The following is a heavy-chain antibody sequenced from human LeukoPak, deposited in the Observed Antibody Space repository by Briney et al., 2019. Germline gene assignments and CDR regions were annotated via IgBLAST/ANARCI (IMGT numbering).Heavy chain of an antibody. Sequence: GGSLRLSCAASGFTFSSYSMNWVRQAPGKGLEWVANIKQDGSEKYYVDPVKGRFTISRDNAKNSLYLQMNSLRAEDTAVYYCAKYSSGWRYYFDYWGQGTLVTVSS. D-gene: IGHD6-19*01. CDR2: IKQDGSEK. J-gene: IGHJ4*02. CDR1: GFTFSSYS. CDR3: AKYSSGWRYYFDY. V-gene: IGHV3-7*01.